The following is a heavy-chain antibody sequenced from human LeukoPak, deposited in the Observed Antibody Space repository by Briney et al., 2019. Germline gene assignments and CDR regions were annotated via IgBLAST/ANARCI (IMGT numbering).Heavy chain of an antibody. CDR1: GGTFSSYA. D-gene: IGHD7-27*01. CDR2: IIPIFGTA. CDR3: ARGPPNWGYDY. V-gene: IGHV1-69*05. J-gene: IGHJ4*02. Sequence: SVKVSCKASGGTFSSYAISWVRQAPGQGLEWMGGIIPIFGTANYAQKFQDRVTMTRNTSISTAYMELSSLRSDDTAVYYCARGPPNWGYDYWGPGTLVTVSS.